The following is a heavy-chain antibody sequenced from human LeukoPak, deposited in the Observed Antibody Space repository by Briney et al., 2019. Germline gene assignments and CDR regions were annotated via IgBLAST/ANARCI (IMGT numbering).Heavy chain of an antibody. CDR3: ARPRRGSYHNWFDP. Sequence: ASFKVSCNASGYTFTSYDINWLRQATGQGLEWMVWMNPNSGNTGYAQKFKGRVTITRNTSISTAYMELSSLRSEDTAVYYCARPRRGSYHNWFDPWGQGTLVTVSS. CDR2: MNPNSGNT. J-gene: IGHJ5*02. D-gene: IGHD1-26*01. CDR1: GYTFTSYD. V-gene: IGHV1-8*03.